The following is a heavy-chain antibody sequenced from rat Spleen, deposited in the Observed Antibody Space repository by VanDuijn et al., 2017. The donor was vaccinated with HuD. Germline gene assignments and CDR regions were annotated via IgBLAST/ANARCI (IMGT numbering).Heavy chain of an antibody. J-gene: IGHJ4*01. CDR3: TRGYVMDA. CDR1: GSTFPNYD. V-gene: IGHV5S13*01. CDR2: ISTGGGNT. Sequence: EVRLVESGGDLVQPGRSLQLSCSASGSTFPNYDMAWVRQAPTKGPEGIASISTGGGNTYYRDSVKGRFTISRDNAKNTQYLQMDSLRSEDTATYYCTRGYVMDAWGQGASVTVSS.